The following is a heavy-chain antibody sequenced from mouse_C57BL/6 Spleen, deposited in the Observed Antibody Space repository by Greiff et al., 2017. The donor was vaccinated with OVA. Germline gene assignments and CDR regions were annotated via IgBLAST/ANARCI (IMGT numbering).Heavy chain of an antibody. CDR2: INPNNGGT. CDR3: ARPAYCNYEHFDV. D-gene: IGHD2-1*01. CDR1: GYTFTDYY. J-gene: IGHJ1*03. V-gene: IGHV1-26*01. Sequence: VQLQQSGPELVKPGASVKISCKASGYTFTDYYMNWVKQSPGQSLEWIGDINPNNGGTSYNQKFKGKATLTVDKSSSTAYMELRSLTSEDSAVYYCARPAYCNYEHFDVWGTGTTVTVSS.